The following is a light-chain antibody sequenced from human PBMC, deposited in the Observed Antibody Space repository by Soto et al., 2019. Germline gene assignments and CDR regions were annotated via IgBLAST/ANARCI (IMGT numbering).Light chain of an antibody. CDR3: SSYRVGGSYV. CDR1: SSDVGRHNA. V-gene: IGLV2-14*03. Sequence: QSVLTQPASVSRSPGQSITISCSGTSSDVGRHNAVSWYQQHPGKVPQLMIYDVSIRPSGISDRLSASKSGNMASLTISGLQAEDEADYYCSSYRVGGSYVFGTGTKVTVL. J-gene: IGLJ1*01. CDR2: DVS.